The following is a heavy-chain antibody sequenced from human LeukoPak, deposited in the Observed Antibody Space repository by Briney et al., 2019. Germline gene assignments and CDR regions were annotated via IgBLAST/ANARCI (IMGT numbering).Heavy chain of an antibody. CDR2: IYYSGST. CDR1: GGSISSYY. V-gene: IGHV4-59*01. D-gene: IGHD1-1*01. Sequence: SETLSLTCTVSGGSISSYYWSWIRQPPGKGLEWIGYIYYSGSTNYNPSLKSRVTISVDTSKNQFSLRLSSVTAADTAVYYCAGGMTDAFDIWGQGTMVTVSS. CDR3: AGGMTDAFDI. J-gene: IGHJ3*02.